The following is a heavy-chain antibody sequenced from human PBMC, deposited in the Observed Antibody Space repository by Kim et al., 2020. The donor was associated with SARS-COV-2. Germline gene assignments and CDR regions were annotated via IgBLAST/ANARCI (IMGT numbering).Heavy chain of an antibody. CDR3: ARSLDYYYGMDV. CDR2: ISSSSSYI. CDR1: GFTFSSYS. V-gene: IGHV3-21*01. Sequence: GGSLRLSCAASGFTFSSYSMNWVRQAPGKGLEWVSSISSSSSYIYYADSVKGRFTISRDNAKKSLYLQMNSLRAEDTAVYYCARSLDYYYGMDVWGQGTTVTVSS. J-gene: IGHJ6*02.